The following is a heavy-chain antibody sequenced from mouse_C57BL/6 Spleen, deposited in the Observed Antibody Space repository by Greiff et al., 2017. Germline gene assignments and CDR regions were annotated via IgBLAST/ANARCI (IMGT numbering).Heavy chain of an antibody. CDR2: ISSGSSTI. Sequence: EVQLVESGGGLVKPGGSLKLSCAASGFTFSDYGMHWVRQAPEKGLEWVAYISSGSSTIYYADTVKGRFTISRDNAKNTLFLQMTSLRSEDTAMYYCARGTGTRNYYYFDYWGHGPTLTVSS. J-gene: IGHJ2*01. CDR1: GFTFSDYG. D-gene: IGHD4-1*01. V-gene: IGHV5-17*01. CDR3: ARGTGTRNYYYFDY.